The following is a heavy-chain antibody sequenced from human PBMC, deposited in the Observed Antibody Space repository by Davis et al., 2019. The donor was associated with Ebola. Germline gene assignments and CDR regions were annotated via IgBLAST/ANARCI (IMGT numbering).Heavy chain of an antibody. Sequence: MPSETLSLTCAVSGGSISSGGYSWSWIRQPPGKGLEWIGYIYYSGSTYYTSFLKSRVTISVDRSKNQFSLRLSSVTAADTAVYYCASSYGDYPADQWGQGTLVTVSS. CDR2: IYYSGST. V-gene: IGHV4-30-2*01. CDR1: GGSISSGGYS. CDR3: ASSYGDYPADQ. J-gene: IGHJ4*02. D-gene: IGHD4-17*01.